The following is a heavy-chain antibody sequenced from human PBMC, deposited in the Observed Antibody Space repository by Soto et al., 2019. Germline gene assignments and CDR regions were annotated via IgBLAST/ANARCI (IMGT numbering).Heavy chain of an antibody. CDR2: MHPSGNT. Sequence: QVQLQESGPGLLKPSGTLFLTCAVSGASVSSANWWSWVRQPPGKGLEWIGEMHPSGNTNYNPSLKSRVSVSVDKSKNHLTLHLNSLTAADTAVYFCARHGDYFFDFWGQGTLVTVSS. V-gene: IGHV4-4*02. CDR1: GASVSSANW. CDR3: ARHGDYFFDF. D-gene: IGHD2-21*01. J-gene: IGHJ4*02.